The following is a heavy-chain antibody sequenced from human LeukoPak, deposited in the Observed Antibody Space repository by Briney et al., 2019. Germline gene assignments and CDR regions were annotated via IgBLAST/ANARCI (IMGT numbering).Heavy chain of an antibody. Sequence: SETLSLTCTVSGGSVSSSSYYWGWIRQPPGKGLEWIGSIYYSGSTCYNPSLKSRVTISVDTSKNQFSLKLSSVTAADTAVYYCARRYTSPSRWFDPWGQGTLVTVSS. CDR3: ARRYTSPSRWFDP. J-gene: IGHJ5*02. CDR1: GGSVSSSSYY. D-gene: IGHD6-13*01. V-gene: IGHV4-39*07. CDR2: IYYSGST.